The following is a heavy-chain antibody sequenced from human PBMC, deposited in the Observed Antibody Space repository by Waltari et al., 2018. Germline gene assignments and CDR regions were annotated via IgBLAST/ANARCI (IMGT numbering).Heavy chain of an antibody. V-gene: IGHV4-39*01. J-gene: IGHJ3*02. Sequence: QLQLQESGPGLVKPSETLSLNCTVSGGSISRSSYSWGWTRQPPGKGLEWIGSIYYSGSTYYNPSLKSRVTISVDTSKNQFSLKLSSVTAADTAVYYCARQNIVLMVYAPGDAFDIWGQGTMVTVSS. CDR3: ARQNIVLMVYAPGDAFDI. CDR2: IYYSGST. D-gene: IGHD2-8*01. CDR1: GGSISRSSYS.